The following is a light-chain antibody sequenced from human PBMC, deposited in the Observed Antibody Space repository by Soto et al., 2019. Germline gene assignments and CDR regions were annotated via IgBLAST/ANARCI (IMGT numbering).Light chain of an antibody. V-gene: IGKV1-13*02. Sequence: AIQLTQSPSSLSASVGDRVTITCRASQGISSALACYQQKTGKAPKLLIYDAYSLESGVPSRFSGSGSGTDFTLTISSLQPEDFSTYYCQQFNSYPLTFGGGTKVEIK. CDR2: DAY. CDR1: QGISSA. J-gene: IGKJ4*01. CDR3: QQFNSYPLT.